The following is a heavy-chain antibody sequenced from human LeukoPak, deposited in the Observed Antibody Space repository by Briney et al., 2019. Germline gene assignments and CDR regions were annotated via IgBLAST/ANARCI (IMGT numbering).Heavy chain of an antibody. J-gene: IGHJ3*02. CDR2: ISAYNGNT. CDR3: ARRLGLGYGDYESAFDI. V-gene: IGHV1-18*01. CDR1: GYTFTSYG. D-gene: IGHD4-17*01. Sequence: ASVKVSCKASGYTFTSYGISWVRQAPGQGLEWMGWISAYNGNTNYAQKLQGRVTMTTDTSTSTAYMELRSLRSDDTAVYYCARRLGLGYGDYESAFDIWGQGTMVTVSS.